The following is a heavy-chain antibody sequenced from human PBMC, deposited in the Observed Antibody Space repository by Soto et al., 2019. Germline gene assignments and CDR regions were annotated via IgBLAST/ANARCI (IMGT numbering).Heavy chain of an antibody. CDR1: GYRFTSYW. V-gene: IGHV5-51*01. CDR3: ARKDKSGYFNWFDP. J-gene: IGHJ5*02. Sequence: GESLKISCRTSGYRFTSYWIAWVRQMPGKGLEWMGIIFPSDSDTRYSPSFQGQVTISADRSTSTVFLQWASLKSSDTAVYFCARKDKSGYFNWFDPWGQGTLVTVSS. D-gene: IGHD3-22*01. CDR2: IFPSDSDT.